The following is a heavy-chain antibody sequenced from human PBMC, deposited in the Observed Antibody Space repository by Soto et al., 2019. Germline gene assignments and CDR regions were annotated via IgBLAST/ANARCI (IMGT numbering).Heavy chain of an antibody. CDR3: VQSRCGGDCLRSYSSHYYYGMDV. D-gene: IGHD2-21*02. V-gene: IGHV2-5*02. CDR1: GFSLSTGGVG. Sequence: QITLKESGPTLVKPTQTLTLTCTFSGFSLSTGGVGVGWIRQPPGKALEWLALIYWDNDKRYSSSLKSRLTVTKDTSKNQVVLTMTNMDPVDTATYYCVQSRCGGDCLRSYSSHYYYGMDVWGQGTTVTVFS. J-gene: IGHJ6*02. CDR2: IYWDNDK.